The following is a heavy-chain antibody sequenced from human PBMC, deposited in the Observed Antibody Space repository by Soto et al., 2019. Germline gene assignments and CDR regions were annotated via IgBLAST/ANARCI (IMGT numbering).Heavy chain of an antibody. Sequence: HGESLKISCKGSGYKFIDYWIGWVRQVPGKGLEWVGSIYPGDFDIKYGPSFQGQVAISADKSITTVYLPWSSLKASDTGIYYCARALGGEYYDRLSWYSAYWGQGTQVTVSS. V-gene: IGHV5-51*01. J-gene: IGHJ4*02. D-gene: IGHD3-16*01. CDR1: GYKFIDYW. CDR2: IYPGDFDI. CDR3: ARALGGEYYDRLSWYSAY.